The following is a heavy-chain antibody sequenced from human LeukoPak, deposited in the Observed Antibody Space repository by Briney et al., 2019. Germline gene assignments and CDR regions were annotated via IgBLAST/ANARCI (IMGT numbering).Heavy chain of an antibody. J-gene: IGHJ4*02. Sequence: GGPLRLPYSVSGLTFSRYILLGIDQAPAKELDGVSYISLTGSTTYYADSVRGRFTTSKDTAKNSLYLQRKSLTAEDMAVYYCAREGYFNFDYWGQGNLVTVSS. CDR2: ISLTGSTT. CDR1: GLTFSRYI. CDR3: AREGYFNFDY. D-gene: IGHD2-15*01. V-gene: IGHV3-48*03.